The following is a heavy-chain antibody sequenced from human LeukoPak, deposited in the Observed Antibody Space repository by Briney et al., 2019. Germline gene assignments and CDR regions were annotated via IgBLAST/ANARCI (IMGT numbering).Heavy chain of an antibody. Sequence: GGSLRLSCAASGFAVSSNYMSWVRQAPGKGLEWVSVIYSGGSTYYADSVKGRFTISRDNSKNTLYLQMNSLRAEDTAVYYCATSSSRYYYYYMDVWGKGTTVTVSS. D-gene: IGHD6-6*01. V-gene: IGHV3-53*01. CDR3: ATSSSRYYYYYMDV. CDR1: GFAVSSNY. J-gene: IGHJ6*03. CDR2: IYSGGST.